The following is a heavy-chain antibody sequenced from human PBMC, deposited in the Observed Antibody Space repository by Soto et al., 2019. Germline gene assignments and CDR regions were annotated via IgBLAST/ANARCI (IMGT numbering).Heavy chain of an antibody. CDR1: GGTFSSYA. D-gene: IGHD3-10*01. CDR2: IIPIFGTA. Sequence: SVKVSCKASGGTFSSYAISWVRQAPGQGLEWMGGIIPIFGTANYAQKFQGRVTITADESTSTAYMELSSLRSEDTAVYYCARAGSITMVRGARYDGMDVWGQGTTVTVSS. CDR3: ARAGSITMVRGARYDGMDV. J-gene: IGHJ6*02. V-gene: IGHV1-69*13.